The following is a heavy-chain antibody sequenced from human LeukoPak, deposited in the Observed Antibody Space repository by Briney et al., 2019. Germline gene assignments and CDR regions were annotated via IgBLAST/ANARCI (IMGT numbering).Heavy chain of an antibody. V-gene: IGHV3-74*01. Sequence: GGYLRLSCAASGFTFSSYWMHWVRQAPGKGLVWVSRINSYGSSTSYADSVKGRFTISRDNAKNTLYLQMNSLRAEDTAVYYCARDKEDSSGFPLGYWGQGTLVTVSS. J-gene: IGHJ4*02. CDR1: GFTFSSYW. CDR3: ARDKEDSSGFPLGY. D-gene: IGHD3-22*01. CDR2: INSYGSST.